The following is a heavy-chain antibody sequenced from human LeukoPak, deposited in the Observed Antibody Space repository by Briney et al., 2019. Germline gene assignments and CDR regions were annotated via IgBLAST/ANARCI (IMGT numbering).Heavy chain of an antibody. CDR2: IHYSGST. Sequence: PSETLSLTCIVSGGSTSSYYWSWIRQPPGKGLGWIGYIHYSGSTNYNPSLKSRVTISLDTSMNQFSLKLSSVTAADTAVYYCARLFWSDSHSFDYWGQGTLVTVSS. D-gene: IGHD3-3*01. J-gene: IGHJ4*02. CDR3: ARLFWSDSHSFDY. CDR1: GGSTSSYY. V-gene: IGHV4-59*01.